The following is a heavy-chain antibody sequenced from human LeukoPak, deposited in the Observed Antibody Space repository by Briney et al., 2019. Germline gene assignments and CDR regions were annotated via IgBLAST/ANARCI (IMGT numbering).Heavy chain of an antibody. Sequence: GGSLRLSCAASGFTFSSCGFNWVRQAPGKGLEWVSSIGPTGTDRYYADSVRGRFTISRDNAKNSMYLQMDSLRVEDTAVYYCATETIGRHYDYWGQGTLLTVSS. CDR1: GFTFSSCG. V-gene: IGHV3-21*01. D-gene: IGHD1-14*01. CDR3: ATETIGRHYDY. CDR2: IGPTGTDR. J-gene: IGHJ4*02.